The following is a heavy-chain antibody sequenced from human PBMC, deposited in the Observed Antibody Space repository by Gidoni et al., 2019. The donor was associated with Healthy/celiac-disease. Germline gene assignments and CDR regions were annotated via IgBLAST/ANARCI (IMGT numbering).Heavy chain of an antibody. CDR1: GGSFRGYY. V-gene: IGHV4-34*01. D-gene: IGHD3-22*01. CDR2: INHSGST. Sequence: QVQLQQWGAGLLKPSETLSLTCAVYGGSFRGYYWSWIRQPPGKGLEWIGEINHSGSTNYNPSLKSRVTISVDTSKNQFSLKLSSVTAADTAVYYCARFGYYDSKNYWGQGTLVTVSS. CDR3: ARFGYYDSKNY. J-gene: IGHJ4*02.